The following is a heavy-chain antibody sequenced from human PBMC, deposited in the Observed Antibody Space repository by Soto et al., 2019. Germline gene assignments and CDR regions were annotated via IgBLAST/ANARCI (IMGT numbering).Heavy chain of an antibody. D-gene: IGHD6-6*01. V-gene: IGHV1-69*13. CDR1: GGTFSSYA. CDR2: IIPIFGTA. CDR3: ASIKGSSIAARPYYYYGMDV. Sequence: ASVKVSCKASGGTFSSYAISWVRQAPGQGLEWMGGIIPIFGTANYAQKFQGRVTITADESTSTAYMELSSLRSEDTAVYYCASIKGSSIAARPYYYYGMDVWGQGTTVTVSS. J-gene: IGHJ6*02.